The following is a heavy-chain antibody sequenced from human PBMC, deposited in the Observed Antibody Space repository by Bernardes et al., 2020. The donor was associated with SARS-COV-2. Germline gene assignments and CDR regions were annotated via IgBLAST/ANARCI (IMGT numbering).Heavy chain of an antibody. Sequence: SETLSLTCTVSGGSISSYYWSWIRQPPGKGLEWIGYIYYSGSTNYNPSLKSRVTISVDTSKNQFSLKLSSVTAADTAVYYCTRVLEQQLVRDNWFDPWGQGTLVTVSS. D-gene: IGHD6-13*01. CDR2: IYYSGST. CDR3: TRVLEQQLVRDNWFDP. J-gene: IGHJ5*02. V-gene: IGHV4-59*01. CDR1: GGSISSYY.